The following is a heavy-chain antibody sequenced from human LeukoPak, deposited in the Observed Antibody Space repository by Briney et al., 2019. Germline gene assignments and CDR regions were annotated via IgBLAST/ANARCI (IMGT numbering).Heavy chain of an antibody. CDR3: ARADNWEGAKGD. CDR2: IIPMFDTA. J-gene: IGHJ3*01. Sequence: EASVKVSCKASGGTFNRYAISWVRQAPGQGLEWMGGIIPMFDTANYAQMFQGRVTITADKSTSTAYMELSSLTSEDTAAYYCARADNWEGAKGDWGQGTMVTVSS. CDR1: GGTFNRYA. V-gene: IGHV1-69*06. D-gene: IGHD3-16*01.